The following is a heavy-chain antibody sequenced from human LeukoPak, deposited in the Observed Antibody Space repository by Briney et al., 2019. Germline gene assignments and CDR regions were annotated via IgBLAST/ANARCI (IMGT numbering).Heavy chain of an antibody. CDR2: VGSRIDSYAT. J-gene: IGHJ4*02. Sequence: GGSLKLSCAASGFSFSGSAIHWVRQASGKGLEWLGRVGSRIDSYATTYAASVTGRFTISRADSKSTAYLQMNTLKTEDTAVYYCTTVGCSGSCYSDYWGQGTLVTVSS. D-gene: IGHD2-15*01. CDR3: TTVGCSGSCYSDY. V-gene: IGHV3-73*01. CDR1: GFSFSGSA.